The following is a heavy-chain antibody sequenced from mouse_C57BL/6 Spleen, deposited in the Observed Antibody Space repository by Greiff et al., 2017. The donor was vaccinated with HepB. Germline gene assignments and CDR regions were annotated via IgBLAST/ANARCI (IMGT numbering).Heavy chain of an antibody. Sequence: QVQLQQPGAELVKPGASVKLSCKASGYTFTSYWMQWVKQRPGQALEWIGEIDPSDSYTNYNQKFKGKATLTVDTSSSTAYMQLSSLTSEDSAVYYCARRGYDGYYGWYFDVWGTGTTVTVSS. J-gene: IGHJ1*03. CDR1: GYTFTSYW. CDR2: IDPSDSYT. V-gene: IGHV1-50*01. CDR3: ARRGYDGYYGWYFDV. D-gene: IGHD2-3*01.